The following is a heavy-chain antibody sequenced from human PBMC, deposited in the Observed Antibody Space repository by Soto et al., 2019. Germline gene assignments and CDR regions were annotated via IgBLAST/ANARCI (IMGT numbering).Heavy chain of an antibody. J-gene: IGHJ6*02. CDR1: GFTFSSCT. Sequence: EVHLVESGGGLVKPGGSLRLSCAVSGFTFSSCTMNWVRQAPGKGLEWVSSISPSTSHIYYADSVKGRFTISRDNAKNALFVQMNSRRAEETAVYYCSGCSGGACHQNYGMDVWGQGTTVTVSS. CDR3: SGCSGGACHQNYGMDV. CDR2: ISPSTSHI. D-gene: IGHD2-15*01. V-gene: IGHV3-21*01.